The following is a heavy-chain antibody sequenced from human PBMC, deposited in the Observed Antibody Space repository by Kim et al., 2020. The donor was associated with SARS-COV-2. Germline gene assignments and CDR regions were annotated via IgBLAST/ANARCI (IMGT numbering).Heavy chain of an antibody. CDR2: IGTAGDT. J-gene: IGHJ6*03. D-gene: IGHD1-26*01. CDR3: ARGFMESGSYYYYYYYMDV. Sequence: GGSLRLSCAASGFTFSSYDMHWVRQATGKVLECVSAIGTAGDTYYPGSVKGRFTISRENAKNSLYLQMNSLRAGDTAVYYCARGFMESGSYYYYYYYMDVWGKGTTVTVSS. CDR1: GFTFSSYD. V-gene: IGHV3-13*01.